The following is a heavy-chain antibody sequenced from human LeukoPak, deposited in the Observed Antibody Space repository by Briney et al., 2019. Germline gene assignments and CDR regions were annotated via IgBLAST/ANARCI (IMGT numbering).Heavy chain of an antibody. V-gene: IGHV4-34*01. CDR1: GESFSGYY. Sequence: SETLSLTCAVYGESFSGYYWSWIRQPPGKGLEWIGEINHSGSTNYNPSLKSRVTISVDTSKNQFSLKLSSVTAADTAVYYCAKGRYGSGSYWNYWGQGTLVTVSS. CDR3: AKGRYGSGSYWNY. CDR2: INHSGST. D-gene: IGHD3-10*01. J-gene: IGHJ4*02.